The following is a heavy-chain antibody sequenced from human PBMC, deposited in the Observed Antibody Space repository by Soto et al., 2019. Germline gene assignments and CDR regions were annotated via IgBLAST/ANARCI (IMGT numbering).Heavy chain of an antibody. CDR1: GYTFTSYD. V-gene: IGHV1-8*01. J-gene: IGHJ4*02. Sequence: QVQLVQSGAEVKKPGASVKVSCKASGYTFTSYDINWVRQATGQGLEWMGWMNPNSGNTGYAQKFQGRVTMTRYTSRSTAYMELSSLRSEDTAVYYGARERSSGWYVDYWGQGTVVTVSS. CDR2: MNPNSGNT. CDR3: ARERSSGWYVDY. D-gene: IGHD6-19*01.